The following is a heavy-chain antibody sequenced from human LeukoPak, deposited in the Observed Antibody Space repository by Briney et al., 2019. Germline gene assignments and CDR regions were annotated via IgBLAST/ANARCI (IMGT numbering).Heavy chain of an antibody. J-gene: IGHJ4*02. CDR2: ISGSGGST. D-gene: IGHD3-10*01. V-gene: IGHV3-23*01. Sequence: GGSLRLSCAASGFTFSSYAMSWVRQAPGKGLEWVSAISGSGGSTYYADSVKGRFTISRDNSKNTLYLQMNSLRAEDTAVYYCAKTPLLWFGESPDSYFDYWGQGTLVTDSS. CDR3: AKTPLLWFGESPDSYFDY. CDR1: GFTFSSYA.